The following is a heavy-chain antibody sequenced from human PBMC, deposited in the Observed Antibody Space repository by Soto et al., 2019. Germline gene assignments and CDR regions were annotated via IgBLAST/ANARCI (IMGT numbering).Heavy chain of an antibody. CDR1: GVTFSSYA. CDR2: IIPIFGTA. J-gene: IGHJ3*02. Sequence: SVKVSCKASGVTFSSYAISWVRQAPGQGLEWMGGIIPIFGTANYAQKFQGRVTITADESTSTAYMELSSLRSEDTAVYYCARGTYCISTSCHDAFDIWGQGTMVTVSS. CDR3: ARGTYCISTSCHDAFDI. D-gene: IGHD2-2*01. V-gene: IGHV1-69*13.